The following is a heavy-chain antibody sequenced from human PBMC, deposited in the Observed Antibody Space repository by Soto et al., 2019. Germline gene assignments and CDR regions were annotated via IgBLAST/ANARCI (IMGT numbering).Heavy chain of an antibody. CDR1: GFTFSSCG. CDR3: ARSEEGIAVAWEGNFDY. D-gene: IGHD6-19*01. V-gene: IGHV3-33*01. CDR2: IWYDGSNK. Sequence: QVQLVESGGGVVQPGRSLRLSCAASGFTFSSCGMHWVRQAPGKGLEWVAVIWYDGSNKYYADSVKGRFTISRDNSKNTLYLQMNSLRAEDTAVYYCARSEEGIAVAWEGNFDYWGQGTLVTVSS. J-gene: IGHJ4*02.